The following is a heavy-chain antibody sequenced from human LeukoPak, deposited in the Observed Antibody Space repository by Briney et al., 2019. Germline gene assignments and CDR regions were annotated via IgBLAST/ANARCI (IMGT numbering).Heavy chain of an antibody. Sequence: GGSLRLSCAASGFTFNNYGVTWVRQAPGKGLEWVSVISGDGGTTFYAPFLKGRFTISRDNSKNTVYLQMNSLRAEDTAIYSCARVRSGYYLDTWGQETLVTVSS. CDR1: GFTFNNYG. CDR3: ARVRSGYYLDT. J-gene: IGHJ4*02. CDR2: ISGDGGTT. V-gene: IGHV3-23*01. D-gene: IGHD3-3*01.